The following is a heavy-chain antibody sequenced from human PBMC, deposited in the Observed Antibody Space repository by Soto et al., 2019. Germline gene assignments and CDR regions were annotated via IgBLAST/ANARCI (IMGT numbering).Heavy chain of an antibody. CDR2: IRSKANSYAT. Sequence: EAQLVESGGGLVQPGGSLKLSCAASGLTFSDSAIHWVRQASGKGLEWVGRIRSKANSYATAYAASVIGTFTISRDDSKNTAYLQMNSLKTEDTAVYYCCRLVEGYRMDVWGQGTTVTVSS. J-gene: IGHJ6*02. CDR1: GLTFSDSA. V-gene: IGHV3-73*02. CDR3: CRLVEGYRMDV.